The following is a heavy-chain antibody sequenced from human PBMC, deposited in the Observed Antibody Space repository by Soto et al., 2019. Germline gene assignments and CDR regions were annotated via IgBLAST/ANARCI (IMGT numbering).Heavy chain of an antibody. Sequence: GSLRISCAASGFTFSSYAMSWVRQAPGKGLEWASAISGSGGSTYYADSVKGRFTISRDNSKNTLYLQMNSLRAEDTAVYYCAKDLRIAAAGDYWGQGTLVTVSS. CDR2: ISGSGGST. V-gene: IGHV3-23*01. J-gene: IGHJ4*02. CDR1: GFTFSSYA. CDR3: AKDLRIAAAGDY. D-gene: IGHD6-13*01.